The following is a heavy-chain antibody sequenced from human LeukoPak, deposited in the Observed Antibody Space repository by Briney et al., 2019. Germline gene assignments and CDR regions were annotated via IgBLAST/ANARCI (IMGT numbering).Heavy chain of an antibody. Sequence: GGSLRLSCAASGFTFSSYWVHWVRQAPGKGLVWVSRINGDGSSTSYTDSVKGRFTISRDNAKNTLYLQMTSLRVEDTAVYYCAAVVRSGSPFDYWGQGTLVTVSS. D-gene: IGHD6-25*01. CDR3: AAVVRSGSPFDY. CDR1: GFTFSSYW. V-gene: IGHV3-74*01. CDR2: INGDGSST. J-gene: IGHJ4*02.